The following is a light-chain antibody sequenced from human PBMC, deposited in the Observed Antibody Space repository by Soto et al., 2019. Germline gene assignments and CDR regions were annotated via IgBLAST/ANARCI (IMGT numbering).Light chain of an antibody. CDR2: EVS. J-gene: IGLJ1*01. CDR3: SSYAGSLYV. Sequence: QSALTQPPSASGSPRQSVTISCTRTSSDIGDYNYVSWYQQHPGKAPKLMIYEVSKRPSGVPDRFSGSKSGNTASLTVSGLQAEDEADYYCSSYAGSLYVFGTGTKLTVL. CDR1: SSDIGDYNY. V-gene: IGLV2-8*01.